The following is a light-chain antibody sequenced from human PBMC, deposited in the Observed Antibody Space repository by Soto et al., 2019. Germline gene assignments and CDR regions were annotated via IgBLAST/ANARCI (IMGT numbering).Light chain of an antibody. J-gene: IGKJ1*01. CDR2: DAS. V-gene: IGKV1-5*01. CDR1: QRIGSW. CDR3: QQYETFSGT. Sequence: DIQLTQSPSTLSASLPGRVTIXCRASQRIGSWLAWYQQKLGKAPKLLIYDASSLESGVPSRFSGSGSGTEFTLTISSLQPDDFATYYCQQYETFSGTFGPGTKVDIK.